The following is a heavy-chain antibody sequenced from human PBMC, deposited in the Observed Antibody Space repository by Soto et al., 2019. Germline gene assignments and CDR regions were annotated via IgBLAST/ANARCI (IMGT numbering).Heavy chain of an antibody. J-gene: IGHJ4*02. Sequence: QITLKESGPTLVKPTQTLTLTCTFSGFSLTGSGVGVGWIRQPPGKALEWLALIYWDDDKRYSPSLKSRLTITKATSKNHVALTVTNMDPVDTATYYCARFLWSDTSLYYFDYWGQGTLVTVSS. CDR2: IYWDDDK. D-gene: IGHD3-3*01. CDR3: ARFLWSDTSLYYFDY. V-gene: IGHV2-5*02. CDR1: GFSLTGSGVG.